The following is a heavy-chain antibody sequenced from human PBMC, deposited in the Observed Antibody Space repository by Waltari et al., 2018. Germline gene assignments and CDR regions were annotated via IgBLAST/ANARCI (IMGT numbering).Heavy chain of an antibody. V-gene: IGHV4-34*01. Sequence: QVQLHQWGAGLLKPSETLSLTCGVSGGSFTGYYWSWIRQPPGGGLGWIGKSNDSGRTIYNPSLKGRITMSEDTSKKEFSLKLRSVTAADTAVYFCARNFDYIWANYGLNWFEPWGQGTLVIVSS. CDR1: GGSFTGYY. J-gene: IGHJ5*02. CDR3: ARNFDYIWANYGLNWFEP. D-gene: IGHD3-16*02. CDR2: SNDSGRT.